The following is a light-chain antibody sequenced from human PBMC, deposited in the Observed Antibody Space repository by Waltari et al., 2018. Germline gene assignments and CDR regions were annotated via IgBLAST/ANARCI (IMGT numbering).Light chain of an antibody. CDR3: ASWDDSLRGRV. J-gene: IGLJ2*01. V-gene: IGLV1-47*01. CDR1: HSNIGSNF. Sequence: QSVLTQPPSMSGTPGQRVTISCSGSHSNIGSNFVYWYQQFPGMAPRLLIFENSRRPSGFPDRVSASKAGAPACLAISGLRSEDEAHYHCASWDDSLRGRVFGGGTRLTVL. CDR2: ENS.